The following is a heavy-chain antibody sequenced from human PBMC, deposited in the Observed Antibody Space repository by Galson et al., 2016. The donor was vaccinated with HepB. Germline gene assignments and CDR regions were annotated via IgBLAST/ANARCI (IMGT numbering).Heavy chain of an antibody. Sequence: LTCAVSGASISNRNWWSWVRQPPGQGLEWIGEVYRSGTTNYTPSRRRRVSMSVDKSKNQFSLKLTSVTAADTAVYYCAKDSKPSNSGWTPWVDLWGQGTLVTVSS. CDR2: VYRSGTT. J-gene: IGHJ5*02. CDR1: GASISNRNW. D-gene: IGHD6-19*01. V-gene: IGHV4-4*02. CDR3: AKDSKPSNSGWTPWVDL.